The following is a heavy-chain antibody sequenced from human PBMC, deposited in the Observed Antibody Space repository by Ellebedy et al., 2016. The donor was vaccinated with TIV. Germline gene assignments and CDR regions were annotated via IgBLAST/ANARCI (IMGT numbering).Heavy chain of an antibody. J-gene: IGHJ4*02. CDR1: GFTFSDYG. Sequence: GGSLRLXCAASGFTFSDYGMHWVRQPPGKGLEWVAMIWNAGTNRYYGDSVKGRFTISRDNSKNTLYLQMSSLRAEDTAVYYCARGDGAMATITGGYWGQGTLVSVSS. CDR3: ARGDGAMATITGGY. CDR2: IWNAGTNR. D-gene: IGHD5-24*01. V-gene: IGHV3-33*01.